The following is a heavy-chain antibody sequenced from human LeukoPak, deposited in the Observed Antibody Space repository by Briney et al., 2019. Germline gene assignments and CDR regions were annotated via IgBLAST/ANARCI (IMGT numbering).Heavy chain of an antibody. CDR3: ARDLTDFLDY. CDR2: INPSGGST. Sequence: ASVKVSCKASGYTFTSYYMHWVRQAPGQGLEWMGIINPSGGSTSYAQRFQGRVTMTRDTSTSAVYMELSSLRSEDTAVYYCARDLTDFLDYWGQGTLVTVSS. CDR1: GYTFTSYY. J-gene: IGHJ4*02. V-gene: IGHV1-46*01.